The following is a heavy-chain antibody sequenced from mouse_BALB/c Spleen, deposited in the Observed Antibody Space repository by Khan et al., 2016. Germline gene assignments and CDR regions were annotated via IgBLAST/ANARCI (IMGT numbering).Heavy chain of an antibody. CDR2: INTYSGES. Sequence: QIQLVQSGPELKKPGKTVKISCKASGYTFTNYGMNWVKQAPGKGLKWMGWINTYSGESTYADDFKGRFAFSLETSANTAYLQINNLKNEDTATYCCARDRYYYGSSRYCDVWGAGTTVTVSS. CDR3: ARDRYYYGSSRYCDV. J-gene: IGHJ1*01. D-gene: IGHD1-1*01. V-gene: IGHV9-3-1*01. CDR1: GYTFTNYG.